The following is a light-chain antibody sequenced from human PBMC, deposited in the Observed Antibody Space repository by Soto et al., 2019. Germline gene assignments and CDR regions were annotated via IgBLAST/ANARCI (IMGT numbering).Light chain of an antibody. Sequence: DIQMTQSPSSLSASVGDRVTITCRASQDIANYLAWYQKKPGKVPKLLIYAAITLQSGVPSRFSGSGSGTDFTLTISSLQPEDVATYYCQKYYNAPRTFGQGTKVEIK. CDR3: QKYYNAPRT. CDR1: QDIANY. V-gene: IGKV1-27*01. CDR2: AAI. J-gene: IGKJ1*01.